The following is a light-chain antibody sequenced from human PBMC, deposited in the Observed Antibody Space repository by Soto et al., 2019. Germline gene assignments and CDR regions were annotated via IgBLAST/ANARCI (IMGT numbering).Light chain of an antibody. J-gene: IGLJ1*01. CDR1: SGDVGAYDY. V-gene: IGLV2-8*01. Sequence: QPALTQPPSASGSPGQSVTISCTGTSGDVGAYDYVSWYQQHPGKAPKLLIYEVTKRPLGVPDRFSGSKSGNAASLTVSGLQAEDEADYYCSSYAGSNYPYVFGTGTKLTVL. CDR3: SSYAGSNYPYV. CDR2: EVT.